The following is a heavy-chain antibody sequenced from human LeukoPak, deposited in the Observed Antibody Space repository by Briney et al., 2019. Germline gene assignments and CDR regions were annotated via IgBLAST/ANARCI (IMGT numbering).Heavy chain of an antibody. J-gene: IGHJ4*02. CDR2: ISSNGGST. D-gene: IGHD5-18*01. CDR3: ARDTSGYTFDD. Sequence: GGSLRLSCAASGFTFSSYGMHWVRQAPGKGLEYVSGISSNGGSTYYANSVKGRFTISRDNAKNSLYLQMNSLRAEDTAVYYCARDTSGYTFDDWGQGTLVTVSS. V-gene: IGHV3-64*01. CDR1: GFTFSSYG.